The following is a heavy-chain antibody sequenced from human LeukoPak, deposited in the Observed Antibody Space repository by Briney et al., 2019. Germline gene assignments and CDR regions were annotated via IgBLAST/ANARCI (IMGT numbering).Heavy chain of an antibody. CDR1: GFTFSSYG. D-gene: IGHD3-3*01. CDR2: ISYDGSNK. J-gene: IGHJ4*02. Sequence: PGGSLGLSCAASGFTFSSYGMHWVRQAPGKGLEWVAVISYDGSNKYYADSVKGRFTISRDNSKNTLYLQMNSLRAEDTAVYYCAKDSYYDFWSGYWASRGRSEYYFDYWGQGTLVTVSS. CDR3: AKDSYYDFWSGYWASRGRSEYYFDY. V-gene: IGHV3-30*18.